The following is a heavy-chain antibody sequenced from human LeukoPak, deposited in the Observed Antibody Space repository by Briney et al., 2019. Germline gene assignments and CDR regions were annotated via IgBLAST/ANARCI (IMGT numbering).Heavy chain of an antibody. Sequence: GGSLRLSCAASGFTFNNYAMTWVRQASGKGLEWVSGINWNGGSTGYADSVKGRFTISRDNAKNSLYLQMNSLRAEDTALYYCARDASNYYDSSGYVWFDPWGQGTLVTVSS. CDR1: GFTFNNYA. J-gene: IGHJ5*02. V-gene: IGHV3-20*04. D-gene: IGHD3-22*01. CDR2: INWNGGST. CDR3: ARDASNYYDSSGYVWFDP.